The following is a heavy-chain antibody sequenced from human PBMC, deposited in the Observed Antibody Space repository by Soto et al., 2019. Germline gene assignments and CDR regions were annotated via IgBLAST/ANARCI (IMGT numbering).Heavy chain of an antibody. D-gene: IGHD5-18*01. J-gene: IGHJ5*02. CDR1: GGSISSSSYY. V-gene: IGHV4-39*01. CDR2: IYYSGST. CDR3: ATWPVYSYGPTRSFDP. Sequence: QLQLQESGPGLVKPSETLSLTCTVSGGSISSSSYYWGWIRQPPGKGLEWIGSIYYSGSTYYNPSLKSRVTISVDTSKNQFSLKLSSVTAADTAVYYCATWPVYSYGPTRSFDPWGQGTLVTVSS.